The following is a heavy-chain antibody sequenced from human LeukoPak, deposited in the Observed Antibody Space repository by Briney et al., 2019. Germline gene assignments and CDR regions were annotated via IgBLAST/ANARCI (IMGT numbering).Heavy chain of an antibody. CDR3: ARSYCIGTNCYSHLFDY. CDR2: INPNSGGA. CDR1: GSTFTGDY. V-gene: IGHV1-2*06. D-gene: IGHD2-2*01. J-gene: IGHJ4*02. Sequence: ASVKVSCKASGSTFTGDYLHWVRQAPGQGLEWMGRINPNSGGANYAQNFQGRVTMTRDTSISTAHMELSRLRSDDTAVYYCARSYCIGTNCYSHLFDYWGQGTLVTVSS.